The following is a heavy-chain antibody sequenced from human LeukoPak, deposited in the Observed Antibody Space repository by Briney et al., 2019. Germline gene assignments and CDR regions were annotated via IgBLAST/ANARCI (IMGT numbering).Heavy chain of an antibody. Sequence: SENLSLNCTVSGGSMNSGDYYWSWIRQHPGKGLEWIGYIHPSRGTFYNPSLNSRVSISADTSKNQFSLNLSSVTTADTAVYYCARYYDSTGYYYIRAFDVWGQGTMVTVSS. D-gene: IGHD3-22*01. CDR3: ARYYDSTGYYYIRAFDV. J-gene: IGHJ3*01. V-gene: IGHV4-31*03. CDR2: IHPSRGT. CDR1: GGSMNSGDYY.